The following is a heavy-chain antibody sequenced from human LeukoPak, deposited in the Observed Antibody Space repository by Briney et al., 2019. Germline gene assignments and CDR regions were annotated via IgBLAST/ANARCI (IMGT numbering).Heavy chain of an antibody. D-gene: IGHD4-23*01. CDR2: MYYTGNT. CDR1: GGPISSYF. CDR3: AKSGGNYPFDS. Sequence: SDPLTLTCSVSGGPISSYFWSWLRQPPGKGLEGIGSMYYTGNTNYSPSPKSRDTLSADTSKNQFSLKLSSVTAADTAMYYCAKSGGNYPFDSWGQGTLVTVSS. V-gene: IGHV4-59*07. J-gene: IGHJ4*02.